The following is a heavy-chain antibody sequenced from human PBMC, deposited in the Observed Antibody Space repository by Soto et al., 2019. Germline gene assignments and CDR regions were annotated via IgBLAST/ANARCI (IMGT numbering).Heavy chain of an antibody. D-gene: IGHD4-4*01. Sequence: GASVKVSCKASGYSFTSYYMHWVRQAPGQGLEWMGIINPSGGSTSYAQKFQGRVTMTRDTSTSTVYMKLSSLRSEDTAVYYCAGRGTTVTTHHYYYYYGMDVWGQGTTVTVSS. J-gene: IGHJ6*02. V-gene: IGHV1-46*01. CDR2: INPSGGST. CDR3: AGRGTTVTTHHYYYYYGMDV. CDR1: GYSFTSYY.